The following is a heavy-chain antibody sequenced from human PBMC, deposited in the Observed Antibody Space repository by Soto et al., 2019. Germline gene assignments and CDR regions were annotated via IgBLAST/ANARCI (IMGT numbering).Heavy chain of an antibody. J-gene: IGHJ4*02. CDR2: IYYSGST. Sequence: SETLSLTCTVSGGSISSSSYYWGWVRQPPGKGLDWIANIYYSGSTDYNPSLKSRVTISVDTSKNQFSLKLSSVTTADTAVYYCARIRDYYDRSAYYYFDYWGQGTLVTVSS. CDR1: GGSISSSSYY. D-gene: IGHD3-22*01. V-gene: IGHV4-39*01. CDR3: ARIRDYYDRSAYYYFDY.